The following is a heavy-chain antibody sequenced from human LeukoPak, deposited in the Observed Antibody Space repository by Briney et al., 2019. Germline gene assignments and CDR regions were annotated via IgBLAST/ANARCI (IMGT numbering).Heavy chain of an antibody. D-gene: IGHD3-10*01. J-gene: IGHJ6*03. CDR2: INHSGST. Sequence: SETLSLTCAVYGGSFSGYYWSWIRQPPGKGLEWIGEINHSGSTNYNPSLKSRVTMSVDTSKNQFSLKLSSVTAADTAVYYCARSSVLLWFGELSFYMDVWGKGTTVTISS. V-gene: IGHV4-34*01. CDR3: ARSSVLLWFGELSFYMDV. CDR1: GGSFSGYY.